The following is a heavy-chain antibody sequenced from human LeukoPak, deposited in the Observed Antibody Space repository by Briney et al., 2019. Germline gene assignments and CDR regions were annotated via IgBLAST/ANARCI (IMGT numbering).Heavy chain of an antibody. V-gene: IGHV3-30*04. CDR1: GFTFSSYA. J-gene: IGHJ4*02. CDR3: ARAYSPSTLDY. CDR2: ISCDGSNK. D-gene: IGHD3-16*01. Sequence: PGGSLRLSCAASGFTFSSYAMHWVRQAPGKGLEWVAVISCDGSNKYYADSVKGRFTISRDNSKNTLYLQMNSLRAEDTAVYYCARAYSPSTLDYWGQGTLVTVSS.